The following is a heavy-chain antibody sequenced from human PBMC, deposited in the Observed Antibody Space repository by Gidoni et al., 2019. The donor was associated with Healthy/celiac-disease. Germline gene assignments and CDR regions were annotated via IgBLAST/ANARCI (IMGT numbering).Heavy chain of an antibody. CDR2: IWYDGSNK. Sequence: QVQLVESGGGVVQPGRSLRLSCAASGFTFSSYGMHWVRQGPGKGVEVGAVIWYDGSNKYYADSVKGRFTISRDNSKNTLYLQMNSLRAEDTAVYYCARDGVVVIDNYFDYWGQGTLVTVSS. D-gene: IGHD3-22*01. V-gene: IGHV3-33*01. J-gene: IGHJ4*02. CDR3: ARDGVVVIDNYFDY. CDR1: GFTFSSYG.